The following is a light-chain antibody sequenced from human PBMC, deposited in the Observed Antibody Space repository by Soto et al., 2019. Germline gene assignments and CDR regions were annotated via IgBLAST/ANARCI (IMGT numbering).Light chain of an antibody. CDR2: AAS. CDR3: QQSYTTHRT. CDR1: QSISTN. V-gene: IGKV1-39*01. Sequence: DIPMTQSPSSLSASVGDRVTITCRASQSISTNLNWYQQKPGKAPNLLISAASTLQSGVPSRFSGSGSATDFTLTINSLQPDDFATYHFQQSYTTHRTFGQGTKGEIK. J-gene: IGKJ1*01.